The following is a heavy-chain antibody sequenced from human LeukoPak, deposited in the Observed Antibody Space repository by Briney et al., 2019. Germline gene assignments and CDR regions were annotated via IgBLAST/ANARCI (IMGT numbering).Heavy chain of an antibody. CDR3: ARDGGQWLVQYYFDY. Sequence: ASVKVSCKASGYTFTGYYMHWVRQAPGQGLEWMGWINPNSGGTNYAQKFQDRVTMTRDTSISTAYMELSRLRSDDTAVYYCARDGGQWLVQYYFDYWGQGTLVTVSS. D-gene: IGHD6-19*01. CDR2: INPNSGGT. V-gene: IGHV1-2*02. CDR1: GYTFTGYY. J-gene: IGHJ4*02.